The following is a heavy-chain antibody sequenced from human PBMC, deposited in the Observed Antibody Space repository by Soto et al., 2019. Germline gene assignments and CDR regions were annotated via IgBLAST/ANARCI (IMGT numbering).Heavy chain of an antibody. V-gene: IGHV3-23*01. CDR3: ARNVVPAAIYGMDV. CDR1: GFTFSSYA. Sequence: GGSLRLSCAASGFTFSSYAMSRVRQAPGKGLEWVSAISGSGGSTYYADSVKGRFTISRDNSKNTLYLQMNSLRAEDTAVYYCARNVVPAAIYGMDVWGQGTTVTVSS. J-gene: IGHJ6*02. CDR2: ISGSGGST. D-gene: IGHD2-2*01.